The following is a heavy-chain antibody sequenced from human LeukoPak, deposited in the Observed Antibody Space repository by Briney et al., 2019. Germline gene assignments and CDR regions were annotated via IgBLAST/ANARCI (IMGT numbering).Heavy chain of an antibody. V-gene: IGHV4-31*03. CDR2: IYYCGIT. CDR1: GGSISRGGYY. Sequence: NPSETLSLICTVSGGSISRGGYYWSWVRQHPGKGLEWIGYIYYCGITYYNPYLKSRVTISVDTSKNQFSLKLSSVTAADTAVYYCARGGYGDPRGNWFDPWGQGTLVTVSS. CDR3: ARGGYGDPRGNWFDP. D-gene: IGHD4-17*01. J-gene: IGHJ5*02.